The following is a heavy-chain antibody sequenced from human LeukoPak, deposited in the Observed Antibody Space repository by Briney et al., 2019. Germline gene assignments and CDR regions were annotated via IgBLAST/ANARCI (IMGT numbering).Heavy chain of an antibody. Sequence: PGGSLRLSCAASGFTFSSYWMTWVRQAPGKGLEWVANIKQDGSEKYYEDSVKGRFTISRDNAKNSLYLQMNSLRAEDTAVYYCARVRDYGDFRDYYYYMDVWGKGTTVTVSS. V-gene: IGHV3-7*01. J-gene: IGHJ6*03. D-gene: IGHD4-17*01. CDR1: GFTFSSYW. CDR3: ARVRDYGDFRDYYYYMDV. CDR2: IKQDGSEK.